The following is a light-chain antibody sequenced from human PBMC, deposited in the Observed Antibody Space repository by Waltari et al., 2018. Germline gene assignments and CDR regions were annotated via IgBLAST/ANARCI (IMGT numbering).Light chain of an antibody. CDR3: QHFYSYPSG. J-gene: IGKJ5*01. CDR1: QAISRS. CDR2: EAA. V-gene: IGKV1-13*02. Sequence: AIQLTQSPSSLSASVGDIVTMTCRASQAISRSVAWFQQKPGKVPKLLIVEAADLEDGVPSRFSGSGGGRRLTLTISSLQPEDFATYYCQHFYSYPSGFGQGTRLEIK.